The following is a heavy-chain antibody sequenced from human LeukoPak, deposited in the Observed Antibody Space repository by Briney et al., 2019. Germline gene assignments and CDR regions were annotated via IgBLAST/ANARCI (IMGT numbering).Heavy chain of an antibody. D-gene: IGHD4-17*01. CDR1: GGSISSYY. J-gene: IGHJ4*02. V-gene: IGHV4-59*01. Sequence: SETLSLTCTVSGGSISSYYWSWIRQPPGEGLEWIGYIYYSGSTNYNPSLKSRVTISADTSKNQFSLKLSSVTAADTAVYYCARGINDYGENFDYWGQGTLVTVSS. CDR3: ARGINDYGENFDY. CDR2: IYYSGST.